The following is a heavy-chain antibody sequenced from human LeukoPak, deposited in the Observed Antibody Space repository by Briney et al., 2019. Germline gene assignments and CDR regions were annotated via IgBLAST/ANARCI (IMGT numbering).Heavy chain of an antibody. CDR3: ARVGTMVRGVIHAYFDY. D-gene: IGHD3-10*01. CDR1: GGSISSYH. CDR2: NYYSGNP. V-gene: IGHV4-59*12. J-gene: IGHJ4*02. Sequence: KASETLSLTCTVSGGSISSYHWSWVRQPPGKGLECIGYNYYSGNPYYNPSLKSRVTISVDTSKNRFSLKLSSVTAADTAVYYCARVGTMVRGVIHAYFDYWGQGTLVTVSS.